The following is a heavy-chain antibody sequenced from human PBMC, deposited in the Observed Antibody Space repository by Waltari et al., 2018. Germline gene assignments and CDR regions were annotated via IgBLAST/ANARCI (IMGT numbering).Heavy chain of an antibody. J-gene: IGHJ4*02. CDR1: GFTFDDYT. CDR2: IIWDCGST. Sequence: EVQLVESGGVVVQPGGSLRLSCAASGFTFDDYTMHWVRQAPGKGLEWVSLIIWDCGSTYYADSGKGRFAISRDNSKNSLYLQMNSLRTEDTALYYCAKARGGSTSTTAFDYWGQGTLVTVSS. CDR3: AKARGGSTSTTAFDY. V-gene: IGHV3-43*01. D-gene: IGHD2-2*01.